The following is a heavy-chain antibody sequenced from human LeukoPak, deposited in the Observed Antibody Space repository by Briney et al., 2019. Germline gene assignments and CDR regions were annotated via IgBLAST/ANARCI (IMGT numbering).Heavy chain of an antibody. V-gene: IGHV4-39*01. CDR2: IYYSGST. CDR1: GGSISSSSYY. Sequence: SETLSLTCTVSGGSISSSSYYWGWIRQPPGKGLEWIGRIYYSGSTYYNPSLKSRVTISVDTSKNQFSLKLSSVTAADTAVYYCARLGTYCSGGSCYSIPYYYYYMDVWGKGTTVTISS. CDR3: ARLGTYCSGGSCYSIPYYYYYMDV. J-gene: IGHJ6*03. D-gene: IGHD2-15*01.